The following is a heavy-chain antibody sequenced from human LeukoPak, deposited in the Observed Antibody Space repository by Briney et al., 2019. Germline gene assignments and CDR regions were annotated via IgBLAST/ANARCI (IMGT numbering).Heavy chain of an antibody. V-gene: IGHV3-30*18. Sequence: GGSLRLSCVASGFTFSSYGMHWVRQAPGKGLEWVAVISYDGSNKYYADSVKGRFTISRDNSKNTLFLQMNSLRAEDTAVYYCAKELRSALYYYYGMDVWGQGTTVTVSS. CDR3: AKELRSALYYYYGMDV. CDR1: GFTFSSYG. D-gene: IGHD3-10*02. CDR2: ISYDGSNK. J-gene: IGHJ6*02.